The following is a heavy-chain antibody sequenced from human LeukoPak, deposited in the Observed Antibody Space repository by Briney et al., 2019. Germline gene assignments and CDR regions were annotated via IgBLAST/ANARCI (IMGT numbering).Heavy chain of an antibody. CDR2: IYYSGST. V-gene: IGHV4-59*01. Sequence: KPSETLSLTCTVSGGSISSYYWSWIRQPPGKGLEWIGYIYYSGSTNYNPSLKSRVTISVDTSKNQFSLKLSSVTAADTAVYYCARGAVYSDYWGQGTLVTVSS. CDR3: ARGAVYSDY. J-gene: IGHJ4*02. CDR1: GGSISSYY.